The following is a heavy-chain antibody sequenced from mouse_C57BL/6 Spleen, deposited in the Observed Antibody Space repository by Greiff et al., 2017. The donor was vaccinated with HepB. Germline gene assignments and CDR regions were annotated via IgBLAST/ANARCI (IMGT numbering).Heavy chain of an antibody. CDR2: INPYNGDT. CDR1: GYSFTGYF. Sequence: EVQLQQSGPELVKPGDSVKISCKASGYSFTGYFMNWVMQSHGKSLEWIGRINPYNGDTFYNQKFKGKATLTVDKSSSTAHMELRSLTSEDSAVYYCAREGVLLRFFDYWGQGTTLTVSS. D-gene: IGHD1-1*01. J-gene: IGHJ2*01. V-gene: IGHV1-20*01. CDR3: AREGVLLRFFDY.